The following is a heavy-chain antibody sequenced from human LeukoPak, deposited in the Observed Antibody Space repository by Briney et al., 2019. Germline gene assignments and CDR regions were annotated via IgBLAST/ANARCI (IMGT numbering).Heavy chain of an antibody. CDR3: ARDFDYDFWSGYSVTPSMGYFDY. D-gene: IGHD3-3*01. Sequence: PGRSLRLSCAASGFTFSSYWMHWVRQAPGKGLVWVSRINSDGSSTSYADSVKGRFTISRDNAKNTLYLQMNSLRAEDTAVYYCARDFDYDFWSGYSVTPSMGYFDYWGQGTLVTVSS. V-gene: IGHV3-74*01. CDR1: GFTFSSYW. J-gene: IGHJ4*02. CDR2: INSDGSST.